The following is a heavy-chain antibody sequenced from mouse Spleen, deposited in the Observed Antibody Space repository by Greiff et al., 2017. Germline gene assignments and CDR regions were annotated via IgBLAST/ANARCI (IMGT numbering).Heavy chain of an antibody. Sequence: EVKLVESGGGLVKPGGSLKLSCAASGFTFSSYAMSWVRQTPEKRLEWVATISSGGGNTYYPDSVKGRFTISRDNAKNTLYLQMSSLKSEDTAVYYCARRAIYYGYVGGLYFDYWGPGTTRPVSS. V-gene: IGHV5-9*04. CDR3: ARRAIYYGYVGGLYFDY. D-gene: IGHD2-2*01. CDR2: ISSGGGNT. J-gene: IGHJ2*01. CDR1: GFTFSSYA.